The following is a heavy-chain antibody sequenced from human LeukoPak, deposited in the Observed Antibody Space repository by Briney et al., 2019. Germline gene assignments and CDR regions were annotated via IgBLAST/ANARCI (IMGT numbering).Heavy chain of an antibody. CDR1: GGSISSYY. D-gene: IGHD3-10*01. Sequence: PSETLSLTCTVSGGSISSYYWSWIRQPPGKGLEWIGYIYYSGSTYYNPSLKSRVTISVDTSKNQFSLKLSSVTAADTAVYYCAREPFYGSGSYYYWGQGTLVTVSS. V-gene: IGHV4-59*12. CDR2: IYYSGST. CDR3: AREPFYGSGSYYY. J-gene: IGHJ4*02.